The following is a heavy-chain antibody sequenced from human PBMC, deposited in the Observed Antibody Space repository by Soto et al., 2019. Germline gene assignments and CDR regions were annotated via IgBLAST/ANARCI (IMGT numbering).Heavy chain of an antibody. J-gene: IGHJ6*02. V-gene: IGHV4-34*01. CDR3: ARAPLFLXSSWPTDRGYYYYGMDV. CDR1: GGSFSCYY. CDR2: INHSGST. D-gene: IGHD6-13*01. Sequence: SETLSLTCAVYGGSFSCYYWSWIRQPPGKGLEWIGEINHSGSTNYNPSLKSRVTISVDTSKNQFSLKLSSVTAADTAVYYCARAPLFLXSSWPTDRGYYYYGMDVWGQGTTVTVSS.